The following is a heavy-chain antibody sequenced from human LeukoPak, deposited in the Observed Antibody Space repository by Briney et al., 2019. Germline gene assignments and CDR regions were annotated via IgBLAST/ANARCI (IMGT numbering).Heavy chain of an antibody. V-gene: IGHV4-59*01. D-gene: IGHD6-13*01. CDR3: ARGVYIAAAQYGF. Sequence: SETLSLTCTVSGGSISTYYWNWIRQPPGKGLEWIGYIYYSGATNYNPSLKSRVAISVDTSKNQFSLKLSSVTAADTGVYYCARGVYIAAAQYGFWGQGTLVTVSS. CDR1: GGSISTYY. CDR2: IYYSGAT. J-gene: IGHJ4*02.